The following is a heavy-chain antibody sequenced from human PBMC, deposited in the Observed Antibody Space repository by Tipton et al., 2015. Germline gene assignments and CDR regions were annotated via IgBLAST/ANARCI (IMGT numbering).Heavy chain of an antibody. J-gene: IGHJ4*02. D-gene: IGHD1-1*01. CDR3: AKQFLDAD. CDR1: GFTFSSHY. V-gene: IGHV3-7*03. Sequence: SLRLSCAASGFTFSSHYMSWVRQGPGKGLEWVANINQDGSWKHHVDSVKGRFTISRDNSNNTLYLQMSSLRPEDTAVYYCAKQFLDADWGQGTLVTVSP. CDR2: INQDGSWK.